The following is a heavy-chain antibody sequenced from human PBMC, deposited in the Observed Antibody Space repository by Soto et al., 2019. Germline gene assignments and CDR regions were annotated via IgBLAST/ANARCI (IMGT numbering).Heavy chain of an antibody. CDR3: ARCVGYSYGYSPCTYFDY. Sequence: PSETLSLTCTVSGGSISSGDYYWSWIRQPPGKGLEWIGYIYYSGSTYYNPSLKSRVTISVDTSKNQFSLKLSSVTAADTAVYYCARCVGYSYGYSPCTYFDYWGQGTLVTVSS. J-gene: IGHJ4*02. D-gene: IGHD5-18*01. CDR2: IYYSGST. CDR1: GGSISSGDYY. V-gene: IGHV4-30-4*02.